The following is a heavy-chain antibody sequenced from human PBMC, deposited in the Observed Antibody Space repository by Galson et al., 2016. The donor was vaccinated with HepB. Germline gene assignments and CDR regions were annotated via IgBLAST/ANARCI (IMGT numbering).Heavy chain of an antibody. D-gene: IGHD3-16*01. V-gene: IGHV3-33*01. CDR1: GFTFSSYG. CDR3: ARGSDYVWGSLSYLDY. J-gene: IGHJ4*02. Sequence: SLRLSCAASGFTFSSYGMHWVRQAPGKGLEWVAVMWFDGSNKNYADSVKGRFTISRDNSKNTLYLQMNSLRAEDTAVYYCARGSDYVWGSLSYLDYWGQGTLVTVSS. CDR2: MWFDGSNK.